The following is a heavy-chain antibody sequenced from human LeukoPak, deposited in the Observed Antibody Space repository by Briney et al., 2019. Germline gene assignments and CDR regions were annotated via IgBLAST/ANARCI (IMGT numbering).Heavy chain of an antibody. Sequence: SETRSLTCTVSGGSFSGYYWSWIRQPPGKGLEWIGEINHSGSTNYNPSLKSRVTISVDTSKNQFSLKLSSVTAADTAVYYCASLTIFGVAYYYGMDVWGQGTTVTVSS. D-gene: IGHD3-3*01. CDR2: INHSGST. V-gene: IGHV4-34*01. CDR1: GGSFSGYY. J-gene: IGHJ6*02. CDR3: ASLTIFGVAYYYGMDV.